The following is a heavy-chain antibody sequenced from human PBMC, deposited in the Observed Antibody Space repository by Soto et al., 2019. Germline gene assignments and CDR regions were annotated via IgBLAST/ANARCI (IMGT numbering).Heavy chain of an antibody. D-gene: IGHD6-19*01. J-gene: IGHJ5*02. V-gene: IGHV3-74*01. CDR2: INSDGSST. Sequence: EVQLVESGGGLVQPGGSLRLSCEASDSTFRNYWMHWVRQPPGKGLVWVSRINSDGSSTYYADSVKGRFTISRDNAVNTVYLQMNSLSAEDSAVYYCAPTIAVRRAGFDPWGQGTLVTVSS. CDR3: APTIAVRRAGFDP. CDR1: DSTFRNYW.